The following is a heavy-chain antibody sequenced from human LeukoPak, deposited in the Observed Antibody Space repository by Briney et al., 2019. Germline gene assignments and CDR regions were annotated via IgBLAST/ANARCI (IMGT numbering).Heavy chain of an antibody. V-gene: IGHV3-64*01. CDR2: ISTDGGGT. CDR3: ARYGSGSYYHY. D-gene: IGHD3-10*01. J-gene: IGHJ4*02. CDR1: GFTFSDYA. Sequence: PGGSLRLSCAASGFTFSDYAMHWVRQAPGKVLEYVPAISTDGGGTYYVNSVKGRFTISRDNSKNTLYLQMGSLRAEDMAVYYCARYGSGSYYHYWGQGTLVTVSS.